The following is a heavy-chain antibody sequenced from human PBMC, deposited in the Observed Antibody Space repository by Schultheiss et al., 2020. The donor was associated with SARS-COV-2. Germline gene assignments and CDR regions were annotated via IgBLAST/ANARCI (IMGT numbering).Heavy chain of an antibody. CDR1: GYTFTSYY. CDR2: IIPIFGTA. D-gene: IGHD2-2*01. V-gene: IGHV1-69*13. Sequence: SVKVSCKASGYTFTSYYMHWVRQAPGQGLEWMGGIIPIFGTANYAQKFQGRVTITADESTSTAYMELSSLRSEDTAVYYCARDLDFVVVPAAISYGMDVWGQGTTVTVSS. J-gene: IGHJ6*02. CDR3: ARDLDFVVVPAAISYGMDV.